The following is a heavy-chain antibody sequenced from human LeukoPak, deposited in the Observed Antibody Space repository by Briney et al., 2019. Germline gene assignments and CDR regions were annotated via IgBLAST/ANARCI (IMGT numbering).Heavy chain of an antibody. J-gene: IGHJ6*03. CDR1: GFTFSRYW. CDR3: AKEEGYCSGGSCERSYYYYYMDV. CDR2: INSDGSST. D-gene: IGHD2-15*01. V-gene: IGHV3-74*01. Sequence: PGGSLRLSCAASGFTFSRYWMHWVRQAPGKGLGWVSRINSDGSSTSYADSVKGRFTISRDNSKNTLYLQMNSLRAEDTAVYYCAKEEGYCSGGSCERSYYYYYMDVWGKGTTVTVSS.